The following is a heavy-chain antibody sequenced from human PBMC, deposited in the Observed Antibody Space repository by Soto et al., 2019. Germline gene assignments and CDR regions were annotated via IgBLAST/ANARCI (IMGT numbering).Heavy chain of an antibody. V-gene: IGHV3-53*04. Sequence: EVQLVESGGGLVQPGGSLRLSCVASGIPVSSNYMTWVRQAPGKGLEWVSVIHSGGDTYYANSVKGRFTISRNDSTNTVFLQMNSLTAEDTAVYYCERDGPYSYASRMAVWGQGTTVTVSS. D-gene: IGHD3-10*01. CDR1: GIPVSSNY. J-gene: IGHJ6*02. CDR2: IHSGGDT. CDR3: ERDGPYSYASRMAV.